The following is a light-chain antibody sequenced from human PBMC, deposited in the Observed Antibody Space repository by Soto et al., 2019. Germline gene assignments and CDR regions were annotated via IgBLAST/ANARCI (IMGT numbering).Light chain of an antibody. J-gene: IGKJ1*01. CDR3: HQYGDSPPT. Sequence: ETVLTQSPGTLSLSPGERATLSCRASQSIISDFLAWYQHKPGQAPRLLIYGASNRATGIPDRFTGSGSGTDFTLTITRLEPADFALYFCHQYGDSPPTFGQGTQVEIK. V-gene: IGKV3-20*01. CDR2: GAS. CDR1: QSIISDF.